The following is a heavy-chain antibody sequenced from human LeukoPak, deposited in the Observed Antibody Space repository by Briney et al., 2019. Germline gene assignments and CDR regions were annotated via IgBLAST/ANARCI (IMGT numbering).Heavy chain of an antibody. Sequence: SGPTLVKPTQALTLTCTFSGFSLSTSGVGVGWIRQPPGKALEWLALIYWNDDKRYSPSLKSRLTITKDTSKNQVVLTMTNMDPVDTATYYRAHEYYYDSSGPRPFDPWGQETLVTVSS. D-gene: IGHD3-22*01. CDR2: IYWNDDK. CDR3: AHEYYYDSSGPRPFDP. J-gene: IGHJ5*02. V-gene: IGHV2-5*01. CDR1: GFSLSTSGVG.